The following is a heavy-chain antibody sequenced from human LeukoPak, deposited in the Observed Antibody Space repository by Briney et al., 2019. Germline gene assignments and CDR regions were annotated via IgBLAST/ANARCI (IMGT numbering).Heavy chain of an antibody. CDR3: AKGASPFDY. CDR1: GFPFSSYT. J-gene: IGHJ4*02. V-gene: IGHV3-23*01. CDR2: IIGGDATT. Sequence: GGSLRLSCAASGFPFSSYTVSWVRQAPGKGLQWVSTIIGGDATTYYADSVKGRFTISRDISKNTLYLQMNSLRAEDTAIYYCAKGASPFDYFGQGTLVTVSS.